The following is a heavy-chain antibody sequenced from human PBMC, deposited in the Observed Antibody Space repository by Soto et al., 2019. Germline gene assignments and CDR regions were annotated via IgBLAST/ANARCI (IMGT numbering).Heavy chain of an antibody. Sequence: QVQLQQWGAGLLKPSETLSLTCAVYGGSFSGYYWSWIRQPPGKGLEWIGEINHSGSTNYNPSLKSRVTISVDTSKNQFSLKLSSVTAADTAVYYCARRKHNYYYYGMDVWGQGTTVTVSS. CDR1: GGSFSGYY. J-gene: IGHJ6*02. CDR2: INHSGST. V-gene: IGHV4-34*01. CDR3: ARRKHNYYYYGMDV.